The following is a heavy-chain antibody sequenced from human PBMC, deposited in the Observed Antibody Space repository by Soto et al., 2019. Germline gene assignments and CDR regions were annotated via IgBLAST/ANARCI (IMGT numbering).Heavy chain of an antibody. CDR3: ARDVSPGSISTLYLDAFDI. CDR1: GFSFSSYW. CDR2: IKRDGSGG. Sequence: EEQLVESGGGLVQPGGSLRLSCAASGFSFSSYWMTWVRQAPGKGLEWVANIKRDGSGGSYLDSVRGRFTVSRDNVRNSLYLQMDSLRAEDTALYYCARDVSPGSISTLYLDAFDIWGQGTMVTVSS. J-gene: IGHJ3*02. V-gene: IGHV3-7*05. D-gene: IGHD3-10*01.